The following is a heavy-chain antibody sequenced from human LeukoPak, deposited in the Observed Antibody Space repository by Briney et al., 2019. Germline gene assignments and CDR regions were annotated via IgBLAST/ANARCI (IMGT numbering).Heavy chain of an antibody. D-gene: IGHD4-17*01. J-gene: IGHJ3*02. CDR3: ARDLVTVTKGFDI. V-gene: IGHV4-59*11. CDR1: TDSCSSHY. Sequence: PSETLSLTCAVSTDSCSSHYWTWIRQPPGKGLEWIGYISYIGSTNYNPSLKSRVTISIDTSKNQFSLKLSSVTAADTAVYYCARDLVTVTKGFDIWGQGTMVSVSS. CDR2: ISYIGST.